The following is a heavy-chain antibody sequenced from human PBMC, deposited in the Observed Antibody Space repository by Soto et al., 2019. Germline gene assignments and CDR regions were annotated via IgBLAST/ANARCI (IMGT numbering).Heavy chain of an antibody. CDR3: ARVRQGCSANNCYFDP. V-gene: IGHV4-4*02. CDR2: VHISGHS. CDR1: GGSVRAPDW. J-gene: IGHJ5*01. D-gene: IGHD1-1*01. Sequence: SETLSLTCTLSGGSVRAPDWWNWVRQSPDKGLEWIAEVHISGHSNYNPSLRSRVSVSIDSSKNQFYLNLNSVTAADTAIYYCARVRQGCSANNCYFDPWGQGTQVTVTS.